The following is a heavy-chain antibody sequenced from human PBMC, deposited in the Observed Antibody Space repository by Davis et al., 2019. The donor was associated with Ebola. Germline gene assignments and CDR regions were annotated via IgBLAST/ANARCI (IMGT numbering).Heavy chain of an antibody. V-gene: IGHV3-33*01. CDR1: GFTFSDHG. Sequence: GGSLRLSCAASGFTFSDHGMHWVRQAPGKGLEWVAVIWYDGSQTKYGDSVKGRFTISRDNAKKSLYLQMNNVRVEDTAVYYCARIICSTTCFLDSWGQGTLVTVSS. J-gene: IGHJ4*02. D-gene: IGHD2-2*01. CDR3: ARIICSTTCFLDS. CDR2: IWYDGSQT.